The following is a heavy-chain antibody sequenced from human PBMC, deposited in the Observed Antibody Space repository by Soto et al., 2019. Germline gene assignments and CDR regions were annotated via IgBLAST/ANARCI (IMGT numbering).Heavy chain of an antibody. V-gene: IGHV3-48*01. D-gene: IGHD4-17*01. J-gene: IGHJ4*02. CDR3: AIISHGDFDY. Sequence: GGSLRLSCAASGFTFSHYHMNWVRQAPGKGLEWVSYITSTSSTIYYTDSVKGRFTISRDNAKNSLYLQMNSLRADDTAVYYCAIISHGDFDYWGRGTLVTVSS. CDR2: ITSTSSTI. CDR1: GFTFSHYH.